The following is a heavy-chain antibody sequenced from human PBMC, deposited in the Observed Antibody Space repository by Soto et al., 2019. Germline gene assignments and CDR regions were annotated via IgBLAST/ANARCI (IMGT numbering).Heavy chain of an antibody. V-gene: IGHV4-39*01. CDR2: MYFSGFYSGST. Sequence: PSETLSLTCTVSGGSMSSSSYYWGWIRQPPGKGLEWIANMYFSGFYSGSTSYNPSLKGRVTISVDTSKNQFSLQVSSVTAADTAVYYCARGFDILTFGFCLDYWGQGTLVTVSS. J-gene: IGHJ4*02. CDR3: ARGFDILTFGFCLDY. CDR1: GGSMSSSSYY. D-gene: IGHD3-9*01.